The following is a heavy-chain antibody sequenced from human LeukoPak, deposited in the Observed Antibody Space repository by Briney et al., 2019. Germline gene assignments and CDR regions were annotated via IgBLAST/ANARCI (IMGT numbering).Heavy chain of an antibody. CDR3: ARGAHDVWGSYRPYYFDY. Sequence: PGGSLRLSCAASGFTFSNYSMNWVRQAPGKGLEWVSAISSSSSYIYYAASVKGRFTISRDNAKNSLYLQMNSLRAEDTAVYYCARGAHDVWGSYRPYYFDYWGQGTLVTVSS. J-gene: IGHJ4*02. V-gene: IGHV3-21*01. CDR1: GFTFSNYS. CDR2: ISSSSSYI. D-gene: IGHD3-16*02.